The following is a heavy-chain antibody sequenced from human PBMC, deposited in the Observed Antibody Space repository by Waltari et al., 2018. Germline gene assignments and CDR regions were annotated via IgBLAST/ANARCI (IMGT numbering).Heavy chain of an antibody. D-gene: IGHD2-2*01. CDR2: IFHTEAT. CDR1: GDSISSYNW. CDR3: VRQGSCSRTACQTWAWD. Sequence: QVQLQEAGQGLVKRSGTLSLTCATPGDSISSYNWWGWVREPPGKGLEWIAAIFHTEATAYNPTLKSRVTISLDKSKNHFSLNLTSVTAADTAVYYCVRQGSCSRTACQTWAWDWGRGTLVTVSS. J-gene: IGHJ4*02. V-gene: IGHV4-4*02.